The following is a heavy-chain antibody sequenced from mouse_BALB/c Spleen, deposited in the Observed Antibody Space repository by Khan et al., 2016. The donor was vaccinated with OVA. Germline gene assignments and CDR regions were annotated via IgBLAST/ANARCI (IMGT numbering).Heavy chain of an antibody. D-gene: IGHD2-1*01. CDR2: IWAGGST. V-gene: IGHV2-9*02. CDR3: AREVYDGNLYYFDY. CDR1: GFSLTSYG. J-gene: IGHJ2*01. Sequence: QVQLKESGPGLVAPSQSLSITCTVSGFSLTSYGVHWVRQPPGKGLEWLGTIWAGGSTNYNSALMSRLSIIKDNSKSQVFLKMNSLQTDDTAIYYCAREVYDGNLYYFDYWGQGTTLTVSS.